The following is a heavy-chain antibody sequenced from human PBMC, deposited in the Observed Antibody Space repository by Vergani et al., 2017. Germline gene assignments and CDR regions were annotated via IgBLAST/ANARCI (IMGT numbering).Heavy chain of an antibody. J-gene: IGHJ6*03. V-gene: IGHV3-49*03. D-gene: IGHD2-2*01. Sequence: EVQLVESGGGLVQPGRSLRLSCTASGFTFSDYAMSWFRQAPGKGLEWVGCIRSKAYGGNTEYAASVKGRFTISRDESKSMAYLQMNSLKTEDTAVYYCTRGGVPAANGYYYYYVDVWGKGTMVTVSS. CDR1: GFTFSDYA. CDR2: IRSKAYGGNT. CDR3: TRGGVPAANGYYYYYVDV.